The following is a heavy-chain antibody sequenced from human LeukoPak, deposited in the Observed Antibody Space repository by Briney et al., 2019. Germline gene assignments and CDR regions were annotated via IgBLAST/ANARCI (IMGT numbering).Heavy chain of an antibody. J-gene: IGHJ5*02. CDR1: GFTVSSNY. Sequence: GGSLRLSCAASGFTVSSNYMSWVRQAPGKGLEWVSVIYSGGSTYYADSVKGRFTISRDNSKNTLYLQMNSLRAEDAAVYYCAKDLFVVTESYNWFDPWGQGTLVTVSS. CDR3: AKDLFVVTESYNWFDP. CDR2: IYSGGST. D-gene: IGHD4-23*01. V-gene: IGHV3-53*05.